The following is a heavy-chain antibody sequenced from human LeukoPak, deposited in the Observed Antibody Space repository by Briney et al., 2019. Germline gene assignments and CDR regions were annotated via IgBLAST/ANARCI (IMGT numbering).Heavy chain of an antibody. V-gene: IGHV1-18*04. CDR3: ARVDLYYDSSGYSQAANDY. Sequence: ASVKVSCKASGYSFTSYFMHWVRQAPGQGLEWMGWVSAYNDATNYAQNFQDRVTMTTDTPTTTAYMELRSLRSDDTAVYYCARVDLYYDSSGYSQAANDYWGQGTLVTVSS. CDR1: GYSFTSYF. J-gene: IGHJ4*02. D-gene: IGHD3-22*01. CDR2: VSAYNDAT.